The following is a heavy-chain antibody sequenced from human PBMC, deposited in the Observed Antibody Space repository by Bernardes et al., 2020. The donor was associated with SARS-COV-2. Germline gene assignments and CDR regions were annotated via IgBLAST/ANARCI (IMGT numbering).Heavy chain of an antibody. CDR1: GYIFINNW. CDR2: IYPGDSDT. Sequence: GESLKISCKASGYIFINNWIAWVRQMPGKGLEWMGTIYPGDSDTRYNPSFQGQVTVSADKSINTAYLQWSSLKASDTAMYYCARRQTNCTGGRCYSGGMDVWGQGTTVTVSS. D-gene: IGHD2-15*01. J-gene: IGHJ6*02. V-gene: IGHV5-51*01. CDR3: ARRQTNCTGGRCYSGGMDV.